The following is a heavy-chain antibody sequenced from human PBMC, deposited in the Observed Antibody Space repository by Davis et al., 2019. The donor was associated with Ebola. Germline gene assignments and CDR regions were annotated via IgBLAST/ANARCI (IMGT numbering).Heavy chain of an antibody. V-gene: IGHV3-21*01. CDR2: ISSSSSYI. CDR1: GFTFSSYS. CDR3: ARGPRRYFDWLIDY. D-gene: IGHD3-9*01. J-gene: IGHJ4*02. Sequence: GESLKISCAASGFTFSSYSMNWVRQAPGKGLEWVSSISSSSSYIYYADSVKGRFTISRDNAKNSLYLQMNSLRAEDAAVYYCARGPRRYFDWLIDYWGQGTLVTVSS.